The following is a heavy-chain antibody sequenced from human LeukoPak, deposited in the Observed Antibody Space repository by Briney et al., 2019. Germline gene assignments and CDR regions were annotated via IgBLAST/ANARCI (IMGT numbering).Heavy chain of an antibody. V-gene: IGHV3-53*01. J-gene: IGHJ4*02. CDR2: IYSGGST. Sequence: PGGSLRLSCAASGFTVSSNYMSWVRQAPGKGLEWVSVIYSGGSTYYADSVKGRFTISRDNSKNTLYLQMNSLRAEDTAVYYCARGVKGYFDWLSFDYWGQGTLVTVSS. CDR3: ARGVKGYFDWLSFDY. CDR1: GFTVSSNY. D-gene: IGHD3-9*01.